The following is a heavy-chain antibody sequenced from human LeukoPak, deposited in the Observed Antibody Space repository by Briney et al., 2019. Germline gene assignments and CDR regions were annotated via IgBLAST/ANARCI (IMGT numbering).Heavy chain of an antibody. V-gene: IGHV1-8*01. CDR2: MNPNSGNT. CDR1: GYTFTSYD. CDR3: ARATERVLLWFGKKYYFDY. J-gene: IGHJ4*02. Sequence: ASVKVSCKASGYTFTSYDINWVRQATGQRLEWMGWMNPNSGNTSYAQKFQGRVTMTRNTSISTAYMELSSLRSEDTAVYYCARATERVLLWFGKKYYFDYWGQGTLVTVSS. D-gene: IGHD3-10*01.